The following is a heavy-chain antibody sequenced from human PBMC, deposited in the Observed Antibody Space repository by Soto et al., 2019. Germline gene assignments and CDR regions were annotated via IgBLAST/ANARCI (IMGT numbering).Heavy chain of an antibody. CDR3: ARQGIPTAGNNWFDP. J-gene: IGHJ5*02. CDR2: VYYNGNT. Sequence: SETLSLTCTVSGGSTRSSNYQWVWIRQPPGKGLEWIGNVYYNGNTYYNPSLMSRVTISVDTSNNQFSLGLTSVTAADTAMYYCARQGIPTAGNNWFDPWGPGILVTVSS. V-gene: IGHV4-39*01. CDR1: GGSTRSSNYQ. D-gene: IGHD6-13*01.